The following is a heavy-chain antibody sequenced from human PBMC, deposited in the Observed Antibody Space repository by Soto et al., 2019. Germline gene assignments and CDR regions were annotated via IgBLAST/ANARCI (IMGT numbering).Heavy chain of an antibody. Sequence: EVQLLESGGGLVQPGGSLRLSCEASGFSFSSYAMSWVRQAPGKGLEWVSTISDSGAGTYYADSVKGRFTISRDISKNTLYLLMNNLIAEDTAVYYCAPQQLSTPGRFPNWGQGALVTVSS. V-gene: IGHV3-23*01. J-gene: IGHJ1*01. CDR2: ISDSGAGT. D-gene: IGHD6-13*01. CDR1: GFSFSSYA. CDR3: APQQLSTPGRFPN.